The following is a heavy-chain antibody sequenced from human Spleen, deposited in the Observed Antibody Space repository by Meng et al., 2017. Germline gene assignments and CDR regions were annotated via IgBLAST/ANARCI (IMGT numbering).Heavy chain of an antibody. CDR1: GFAFSRYS. Sequence: EVELVESGGGLVQPGGSLRLSCAASGFAFSRYSMHWVRQDPGKGLIWVSRISENGGTTNYGDSVKCRFTISRDNAKNTLYLQMNSLRVEDTAVYYCVSTKSYGNFDPWVQGTLVTVSS. J-gene: IGHJ5*02. D-gene: IGHD3-3*02. CDR2: ISENGGTT. V-gene: IGHV3-74*01. CDR3: VSTKSYGNFDP.